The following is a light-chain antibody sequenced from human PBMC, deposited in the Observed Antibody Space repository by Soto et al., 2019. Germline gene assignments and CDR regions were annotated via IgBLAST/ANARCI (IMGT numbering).Light chain of an antibody. Sequence: QSALTQPASVSGSPGQSITISCTGTSSDVRSYNLVSWYQQHPGKAPKLMIYEVSKRPSGVSNRFSGSKSGNTASLTISGLQAEDEADYYCCSYAGSSTFVFGGGTKLTVL. J-gene: IGLJ2*01. CDR1: SSDVRSYNL. CDR2: EVS. V-gene: IGLV2-23*02. CDR3: CSYAGSSTFV.